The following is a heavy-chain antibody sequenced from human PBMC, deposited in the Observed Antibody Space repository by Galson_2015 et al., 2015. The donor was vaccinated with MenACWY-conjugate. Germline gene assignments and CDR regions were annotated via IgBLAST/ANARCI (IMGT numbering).Heavy chain of an antibody. Sequence: SLRLSCAASGFTFSSYDMHWVRQATGKGLEWVSAIGTAGDPYYPGSVKGRFTISRENAKNSLYLQMNSLRAGDTAVYYCARGEGATITRDYWYFDLWGRSTLVTVSS. V-gene: IGHV3-13*05. J-gene: IGHJ2*01. CDR1: GFTFSSYD. D-gene: IGHD5-12*01. CDR3: ARGEGATITRDYWYFDL. CDR2: IGTAGDP.